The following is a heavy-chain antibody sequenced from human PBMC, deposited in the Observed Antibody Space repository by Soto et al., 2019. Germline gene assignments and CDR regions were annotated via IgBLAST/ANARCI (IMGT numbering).Heavy chain of an antibody. J-gene: IGHJ3*02. CDR2: ISGSGGST. D-gene: IGHD3-22*01. CDR3: AKDSPHIGIVVVITTAFDI. Sequence: GGSLRLSCAASGFTFSSYAMSWVRQAPGKGLEWVSAISGSGGSTYYADSVKGRFTISRDNSKNTLYLQMNSLRAEDTAVYYCAKDSPHIGIVVVITTAFDIWGQGTMVTVS. V-gene: IGHV3-23*01. CDR1: GFTFSSYA.